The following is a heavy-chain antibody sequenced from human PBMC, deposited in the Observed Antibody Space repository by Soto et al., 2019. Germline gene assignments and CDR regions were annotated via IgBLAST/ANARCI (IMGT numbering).Heavy chain of an antibody. CDR2: IYNGERT. D-gene: IGHD6-19*01. V-gene: IGHV4-59*01. J-gene: IGHJ4*02. CDR1: GASIRNFY. Sequence: QVHLQESGPGLVKPSETMSLTCTASGASIRNFYWNWVRQFPGKGLEWIGHIYNGERTNYNPSLKSRVTLSVDTSKNQFSLKLSSVTGADTAVYYCAQTTGWPGFAYWGQGTLVTVSS. CDR3: AQTTGWPGFAY.